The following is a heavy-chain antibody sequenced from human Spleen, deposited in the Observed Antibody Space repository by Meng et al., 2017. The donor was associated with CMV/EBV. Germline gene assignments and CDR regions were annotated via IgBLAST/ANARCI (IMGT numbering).Heavy chain of an antibody. V-gene: IGHV4-34*01. J-gene: IGHJ4*02. CDR3: ARGVVTSLFDY. Sequence: QGQPQQWGAGLLEPSEALSLTCAVYGGSFSGYYWSWIRQPPGKGLEWIGEINHSGSTNYNPSLKSRVTISVDTSKNQFSLKLSSVTAADTAVYYCARGVVTSLFDYWGQGTLVTVSS. CDR2: INHSGST. D-gene: IGHD3-22*01. CDR1: GGSFSGYY.